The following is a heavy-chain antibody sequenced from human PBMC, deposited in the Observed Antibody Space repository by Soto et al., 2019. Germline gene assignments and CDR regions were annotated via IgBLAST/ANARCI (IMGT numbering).Heavy chain of an antibody. V-gene: IGHV4-39*01. CDR2: IYYSGST. J-gene: IGHJ6*02. CDR1: GGSISSSSYY. D-gene: IGHD5-12*01. CDR3: ARNIVNYKGGMDV. Sequence: QLQLQESGPGLVKPSETLSPTCTVSGGSISSSSYYWGWIRQPPGKGLEWIGSIYYSGSTYYNPSLKSRVTISVDTSKNQFSLKLSSVTAADTAVYYCARNIVNYKGGMDVWGQGTTVTVSS.